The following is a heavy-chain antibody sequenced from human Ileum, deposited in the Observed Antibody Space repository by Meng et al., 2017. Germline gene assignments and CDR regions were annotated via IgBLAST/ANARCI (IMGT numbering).Heavy chain of an antibody. CDR1: GYSISSGYY. Sequence: SETLSLTCSVSGYSISSGYYWGWIRQAPGKGLECIGSIYPSGTTYFNPSLKSRVTISVDTYNNRFSLTLSSVTAADAAVYYCARSSASWYFIDYWGQGTLVTVSS. V-gene: IGHV4-38-2*02. D-gene: IGHD6-13*01. CDR2: IYPSGTT. CDR3: ARSSASWYFIDY. J-gene: IGHJ4*02.